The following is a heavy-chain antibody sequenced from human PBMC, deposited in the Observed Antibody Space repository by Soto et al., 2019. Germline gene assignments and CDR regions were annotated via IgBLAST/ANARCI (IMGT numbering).Heavy chain of an antibody. CDR3: AREMNYYDTSGDSYFDY. Sequence: QVQLQESGPGLVKPSQTLSLTCTVSGGSISSGTYHWTWIRQHPEKGLEWIGYIYYSGSTYYNPSLKGRVTLSGDTSKNQFSLRLSSVTAADTAVYYCAREMNYYDTSGDSYFDYWGQGTLVTVSS. CDR1: GGSISSGTYH. D-gene: IGHD3-22*01. V-gene: IGHV4-31*03. J-gene: IGHJ4*02. CDR2: IYYSGST.